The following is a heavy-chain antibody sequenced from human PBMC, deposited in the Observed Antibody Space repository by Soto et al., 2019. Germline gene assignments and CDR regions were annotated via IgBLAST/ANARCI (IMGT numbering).Heavy chain of an antibody. CDR1: GFIFTTSD. J-gene: IGHJ4*02. CDR2: ITTTGDTT. CDR3: ARGGGGDHGY. V-gene: IGHV3-23*04. Sequence: QLVESEGGLVQPGGSLRLSCEASGFIFTTSDMSWVRQAPGKGLEWVSSITTTGDTTHYADSVRGRFTISRDNARNTGYLQMNSLGVDEPAVYYCARGGGGDHGYWGQGTLVAVSS. D-gene: IGHD2-21*02.